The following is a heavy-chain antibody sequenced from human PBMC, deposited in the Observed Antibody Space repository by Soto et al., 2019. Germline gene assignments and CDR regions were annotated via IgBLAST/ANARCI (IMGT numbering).Heavy chain of an antibody. CDR1: GYTFPRSG. CDR3: AREGVAPYYYYGMDV. J-gene: IGHJ6*02. CDR2: ISTYNGDT. D-gene: IGHD5-12*01. Sequence: ASVKVSCKASGYTFPRSGISWVRQAPDQGLEWMGWISTYNGDTNYAQTFQDRVTMTTDTSTSTVHMEVRSLRSDDTAVYYCAREGVAPYYYYGMDVWGQGTPVTVSS. V-gene: IGHV1-18*01.